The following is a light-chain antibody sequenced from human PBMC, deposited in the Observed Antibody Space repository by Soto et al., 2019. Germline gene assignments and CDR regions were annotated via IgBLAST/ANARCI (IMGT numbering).Light chain of an antibody. CDR2: VAS. Sequence: AIQMTQSPSSLSASVGDTVTVTCRASQGIRNYLNWFQQKPGKAPKRLISVASTLQSGVPSRFSGSGSGTEFTLTISSLQPEDSATYYCLQTYSDISFGGGTKV. V-gene: IGKV1-6*01. CDR1: QGIRNY. J-gene: IGKJ4*01. CDR3: LQTYSDIS.